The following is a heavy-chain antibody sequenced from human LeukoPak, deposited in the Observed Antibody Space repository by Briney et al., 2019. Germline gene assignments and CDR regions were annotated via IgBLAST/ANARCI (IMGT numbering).Heavy chain of an antibody. CDR1: GFTFSSYS. J-gene: IGHJ6*03. Sequence: GGSLRLSCAASGFTFSSYSMNWVRQAPGKGPEWVSYISSSSSTIYYADSVKGRFTISRDNAKNSLYLQMNSLRAEDTAVYYCARDSSSSIHPYYYYMDVWGKGTTVTVSS. CDR3: ARDSSSSIHPYYYYMDV. CDR2: ISSSSSTI. D-gene: IGHD6-6*01. V-gene: IGHV3-48*01.